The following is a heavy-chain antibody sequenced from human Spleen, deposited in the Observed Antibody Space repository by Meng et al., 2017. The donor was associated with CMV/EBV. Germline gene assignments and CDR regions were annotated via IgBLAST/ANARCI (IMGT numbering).Heavy chain of an antibody. CDR1: GYNFTGYY. CDR3: ARVKRYCTGGSCPSTGYYGMDV. CDR2: INPNSGGT. Sequence: ASVKVSCKASGYNFTGYYMHWVRQAPGQGLEWMGWINPNSGGTTYAQKFQGRVTMTGDTSITTAYMELSRLRSDDMAVYYCARVKRYCTGGSCPSTGYYGMDVWGQGTTVTVSS. D-gene: IGHD2-15*01. V-gene: IGHV1-2*02. J-gene: IGHJ6*02.